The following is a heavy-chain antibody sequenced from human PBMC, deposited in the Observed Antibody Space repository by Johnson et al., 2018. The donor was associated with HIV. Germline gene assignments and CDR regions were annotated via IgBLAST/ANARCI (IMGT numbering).Heavy chain of an antibody. J-gene: IGHJ3*02. CDR2: INWDGGSK. V-gene: IGHV3-20*04. Sequence: VQLVESGGGLVQPGGSLRLSCAASGFTFDDHGMSWVRQAPGKGLEWVSGINWDGGSKSYADSVKGRFTISRDNAKNTLYLQMNSLRAEDTAVYYCAKDRPSSGWFDAFDIWGQGTMVTVSS. CDR1: GFTFDDHG. CDR3: AKDRPSSGWFDAFDI. D-gene: IGHD6-19*01.